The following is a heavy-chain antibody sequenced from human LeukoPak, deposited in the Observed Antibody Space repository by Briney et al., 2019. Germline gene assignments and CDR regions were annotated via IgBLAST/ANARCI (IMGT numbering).Heavy chain of an antibody. CDR3: ARGAPGTCRSSNCYSQY. V-gene: IGHV3-74*01. CDR1: GFAFSSYW. Sequence: PGGSLRLSCAASGFAFSSYWMHWVRQAPGKGLVWVSRINSDGSTTSYADSVRGRFTISRDSAKNTLYLQMNSLRVEDTAVYFCARGAPGTCRSSNCYSQYWGQGTLVTVSS. J-gene: IGHJ4*02. D-gene: IGHD2-2*01. CDR2: INSDGSTT.